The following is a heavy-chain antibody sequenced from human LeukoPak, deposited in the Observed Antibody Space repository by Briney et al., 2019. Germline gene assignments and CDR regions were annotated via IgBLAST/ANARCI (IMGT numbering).Heavy chain of an antibody. Sequence: SETLSLTCTVSGGSISSSSYYWGWIRQPPGKGLEWIGSIYYSGSTYYNPSLKSRVTISVDTSKNQFSLKLSSVTAAATAVYYCARLGPPGYSYGLGDYWGQGTLVTVSS. CDR3: ARLGPPGYSYGLGDY. D-gene: IGHD5-18*01. J-gene: IGHJ4*02. V-gene: IGHV4-39*01. CDR2: IYYSGST. CDR1: GGSISSSSYY.